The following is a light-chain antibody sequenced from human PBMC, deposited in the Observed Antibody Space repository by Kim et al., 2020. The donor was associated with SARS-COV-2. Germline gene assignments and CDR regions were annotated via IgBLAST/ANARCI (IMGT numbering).Light chain of an antibody. J-gene: IGLJ2*01. V-gene: IGLV2-23*02. Sequence: QSALTQPASVSGSPGQSITISCTGTSSDVGTYNLVSWYQQHPGKAPKLMIYEVSKRPSGVSNRFSGSKSGNTASLTISGLLAEDEADYYCCSYAGSSSHVVFGGGTQLTVL. CDR1: SSDVGTYNL. CDR2: EVS. CDR3: CSYAGSSSHVV.